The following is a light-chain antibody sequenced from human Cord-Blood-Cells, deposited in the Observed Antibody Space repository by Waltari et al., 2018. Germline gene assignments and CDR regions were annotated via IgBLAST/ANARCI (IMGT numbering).Light chain of an antibody. Sequence: DIVLTQAPATLSQSQGERATLSCRASQSVSSYLAWYQQKPGQAPRLLIYDASNRATGIPARFSGSGSGTDFTLTISSLEPEDFAVYYCQQRSNWPLTFGGGTKVEIK. CDR2: DAS. CDR1: QSVSSY. CDR3: QQRSNWPLT. J-gene: IGKJ4*01. V-gene: IGKV3-11*01.